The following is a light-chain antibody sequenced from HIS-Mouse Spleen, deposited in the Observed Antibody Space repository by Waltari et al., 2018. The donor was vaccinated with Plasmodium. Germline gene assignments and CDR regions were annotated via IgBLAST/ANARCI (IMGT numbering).Light chain of an antibody. V-gene: IGKV1-33*01. Sequence: DIQMTQYPSSLSASVGDRVTITRQASQDITNYLNWYQQKPGKAPKLLIYDASNLETGVPSRFSGSGSGTDFTFTISSLQPEDIATYYCQQYDNLPPLFTFGPGTKVDIK. CDR3: QQYDNLPPLFT. CDR2: DAS. J-gene: IGKJ3*01. CDR1: QDITNY.